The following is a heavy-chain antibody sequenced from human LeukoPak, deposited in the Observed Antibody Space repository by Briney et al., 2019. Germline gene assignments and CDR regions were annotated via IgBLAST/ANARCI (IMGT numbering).Heavy chain of an antibody. D-gene: IGHD3-10*01. CDR3: ARSGGGPCDY. J-gene: IGHJ4*02. CDR1: GFTFSSYW. V-gene: IGHV3-74*01. Sequence: GGSLRLSCADSGFTFSSYWMHWVRQVPGKGLVWVSRINSDGTDTSYADSVKGRFTISRDNAKNSLYLQMNSLRAEDTAVYYCARSGGGPCDYWGQGTLVTVSS. CDR2: INSDGTDT.